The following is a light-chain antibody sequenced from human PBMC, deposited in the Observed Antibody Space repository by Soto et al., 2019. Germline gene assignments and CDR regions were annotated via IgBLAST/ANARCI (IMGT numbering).Light chain of an antibody. V-gene: IGLV1-44*01. Sequence: QSVLTQPPSASGTPGQRVTISCSGSSSNIGSNTVNWYQQLPGTAPKFLIYTHNQRPAGVPDRFSDSKSVTSASLAISGLKSVDETDYYCAAPDDRLNGYVFGTGT. J-gene: IGLJ1*01. CDR1: SSNIGSNT. CDR3: AAPDDRLNGYV. CDR2: THN.